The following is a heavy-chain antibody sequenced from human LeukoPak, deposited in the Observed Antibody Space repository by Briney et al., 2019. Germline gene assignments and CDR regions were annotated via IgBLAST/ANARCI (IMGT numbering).Heavy chain of an antibody. V-gene: IGHV3-21*01. CDR1: GFTFSSYS. D-gene: IGHD3-9*01. CDR2: ISSSSSYI. CDR3: ARVTISALRNWFDP. Sequence: GGSLRLSCAASGFTFSSYSMNWVRQAPGKGLEWVSSISSSSSYIYYADSVKGRLTISRDNAKNSLYLQMNSLRAEDTAVYYCARVTISALRNWFDPWGQGTLVTVSS. J-gene: IGHJ5*02.